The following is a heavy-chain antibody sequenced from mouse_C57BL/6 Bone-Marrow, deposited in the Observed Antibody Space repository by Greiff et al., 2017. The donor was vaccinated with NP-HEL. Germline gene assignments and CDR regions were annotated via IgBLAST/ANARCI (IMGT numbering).Heavy chain of an antibody. V-gene: IGHV1-59*01. D-gene: IGHD1-1*01. CDR3: AREGATVVGFDY. CDR1: GYTFTSYW. J-gene: IGHJ2*01. CDR2: IDPSDSYT. Sequence: QVQLQQSGAELVRPGTSVKLSCKASGYTFTSYWMHWVKQRPGQGLEWIGVIDPSDSYTNYNQKFKGKATLTVDTSSSTAYMQSSSLTAEDSAVYYGAREGATVVGFDYWGQGTTLTVSS.